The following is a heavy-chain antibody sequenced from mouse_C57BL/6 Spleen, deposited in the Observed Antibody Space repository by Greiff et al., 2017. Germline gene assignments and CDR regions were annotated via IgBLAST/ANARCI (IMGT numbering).Heavy chain of an antibody. CDR3: ARWGLRRGDY. D-gene: IGHD2-4*01. V-gene: IGHV1-81*01. Sequence: VKLMESGAELARPGASVTLSCKASGYTFTSYGISWVKQRTGQGLEWIGEIYPRSGNTYYNEKFKGKATLTADKSSSTAYMELRSLTSEDSAVYFCARWGLRRGDYWGQGTTLTVSS. J-gene: IGHJ2*01. CDR2: IYPRSGNT. CDR1: GYTFTSYG.